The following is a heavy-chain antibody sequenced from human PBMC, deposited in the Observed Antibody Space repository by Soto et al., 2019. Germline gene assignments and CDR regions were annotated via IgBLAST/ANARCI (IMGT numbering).Heavy chain of an antibody. CDR1: GDSVSTSNW. D-gene: IGHD6-19*01. Sequence: QVQLQESGPGLVKPSGTLSLNCAVSGDSVSTSNWWSWVRQPPGKGLEWIGEIFHLGNTNYNPSLKSRVTISVDKSKDQFSLNLNSVTAADTAVYYCARVSVPGTYRFDVWGQGTLVTVSS. CDR3: ARVSVPGTYRFDV. J-gene: IGHJ4*02. V-gene: IGHV4-4*02. CDR2: IFHLGNT.